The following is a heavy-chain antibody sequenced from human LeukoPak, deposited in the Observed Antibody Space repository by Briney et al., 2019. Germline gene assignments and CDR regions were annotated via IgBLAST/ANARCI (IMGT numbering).Heavy chain of an antibody. CDR3: ARNLVHLWNVFDF. D-gene: IGHD5-18*01. CDR2: IKPDGSET. Sequence: GGSLRLSCVASRFTFSNHYMSWVRQAPGKGREWVATIKPDGSETFYVDAVKGRFTVSRDNAKNSLYLQMSSLRAEDTAVYHCARNLVHLWNVFDFWGLGTMVTVSS. J-gene: IGHJ3*01. V-gene: IGHV3-7*01. CDR1: RFTFSNHY.